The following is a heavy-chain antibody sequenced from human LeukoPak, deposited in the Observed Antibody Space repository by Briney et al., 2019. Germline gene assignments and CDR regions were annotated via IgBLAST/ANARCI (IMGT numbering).Heavy chain of an antibody. Sequence: PETLSLTCTVSGGSISSTSYYWGWIRQSPGKGLEWIGSIHHSGATYYNPSLNSRVTMSVDTSKNQFSLKLSSVTAADTAVYYCATGDVSGYYPFDYWGQGTLVTVSA. V-gene: IGHV4-39*07. CDR2: IHHSGAT. J-gene: IGHJ4*02. CDR1: GGSISSTSYY. CDR3: ATGDVSGYYPFDY. D-gene: IGHD3-3*01.